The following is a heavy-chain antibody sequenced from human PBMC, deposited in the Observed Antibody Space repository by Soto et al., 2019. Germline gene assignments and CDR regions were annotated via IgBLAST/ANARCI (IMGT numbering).Heavy chain of an antibody. CDR1: GYSITAGGYY. V-gene: IGHV4-31*03. CDR2: FYSSGSI. D-gene: IGHD6-19*01. CDR3: ARMYSSGSGWFHP. Sequence: TLSPSCFVSGYSITAGGYYWSWIRHHPGKGLEWIGSFYSSGSIIYNPSLRSRVSISGDTSSNQFSMSLTSVTAADTARYYCARMYSSGSGWFHPWGQGTLVTVSS. J-gene: IGHJ5*02.